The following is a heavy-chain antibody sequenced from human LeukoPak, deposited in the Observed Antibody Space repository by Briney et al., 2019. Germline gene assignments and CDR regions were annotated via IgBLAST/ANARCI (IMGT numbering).Heavy chain of an antibody. D-gene: IGHD3-3*01. CDR2: INHSGST. CDR3: ARDYFLEWSTRTFDY. Sequence: KPSETLSLTCAVYGGSFSGYYWSWIRQPPGKGLEWIGEINHSGSTNYNPSLKSRVTISVDTSKNQFSLKLSSVTAADTAVYYCARDYFLEWSTRTFDYWGQGTLVTVSS. V-gene: IGHV4-34*01. CDR1: GGSFSGYY. J-gene: IGHJ4*02.